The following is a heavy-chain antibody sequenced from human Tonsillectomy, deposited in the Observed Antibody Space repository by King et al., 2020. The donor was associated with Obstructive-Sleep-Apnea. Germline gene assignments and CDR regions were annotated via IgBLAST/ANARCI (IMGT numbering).Heavy chain of an antibody. V-gene: IGHV4-31*03. D-gene: IGHD6-6*01. Sequence: VQLQESGPGLVKPSQTLSLTCTVSGGSISSGGYYCSWIRQHPGMGLEWIGYIYYMGRTDYNPSLKSRVTISVDTSKNQFSLKLSSVTAADTAVYYCARDSSSNYYYGMDVWGQGTTVTVSS. CDR3: ARDSSSNYYYGMDV. CDR2: IYYMGRT. CDR1: GGSISSGGYY. J-gene: IGHJ6*02.